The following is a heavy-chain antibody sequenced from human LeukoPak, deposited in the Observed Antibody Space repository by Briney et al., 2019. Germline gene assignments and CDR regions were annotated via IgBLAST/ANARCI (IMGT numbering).Heavy chain of an antibody. CDR1: GXTFSSYA. CDR3: ARDHYGSGSDFDY. V-gene: IGHV3-23*01. CDR2: VDGGGGT. J-gene: IGHJ4*02. Sequence: GGSLRLSCAASGXTFSSYAMNGVRQATGRGLQWVLTVDGGGGTYYADSVKGRFTFSRDNSKNTVYLQMNSLRAEDTAVYYCARDHYGSGSDFDYWGQGTQVTVS. D-gene: IGHD3-10*01.